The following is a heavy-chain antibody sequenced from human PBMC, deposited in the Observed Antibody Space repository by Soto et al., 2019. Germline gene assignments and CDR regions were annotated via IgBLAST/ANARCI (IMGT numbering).Heavy chain of an antibody. V-gene: IGHV3-23*01. D-gene: IGHD3-9*01. J-gene: IGHJ5*02. CDR1: GFTFSSYA. CDR3: AKDSYYDILTVANWFDP. CDR2: ISGSGGST. Sequence: GGSLRLSCAASGFTFSSYAMSWVRQAPGKGLEWVSAISGSGGSTYYADSVKGRFTISRDNSKNTLYLQMNSLRAEDTAVYYCAKDSYYDILTVANWFDPWGQGTLVTVSS.